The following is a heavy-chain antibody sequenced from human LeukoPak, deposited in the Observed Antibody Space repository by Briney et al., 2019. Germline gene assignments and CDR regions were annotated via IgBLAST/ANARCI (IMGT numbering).Heavy chain of an antibody. CDR1: GYSFTTHW. D-gene: IGHD3/OR15-3a*01. J-gene: IGHJ3*02. CDR2: IYPGDSDT. Sequence: HGESLKIPCKASGYSFTTHWIGWVRQMPGKGLEWMGIIYPGDSDTRYSPSFQGQVTISADKSISTAYLQWSSLKASDTAMYYCARPLTGLNDAFDIWGQGTMVTVSS. V-gene: IGHV5-51*01. CDR3: ARPLTGLNDAFDI.